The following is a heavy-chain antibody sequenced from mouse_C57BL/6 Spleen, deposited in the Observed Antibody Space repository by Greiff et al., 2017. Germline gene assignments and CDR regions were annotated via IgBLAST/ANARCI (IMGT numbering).Heavy chain of an antibody. D-gene: IGHD2-10*01. CDR2: ISSGGSYT. J-gene: IGHJ3*01. CDR3: ARQVPFLPWFAY. V-gene: IGHV5-6*02. CDR1: GFTFSSYG. Sequence: EVKLVESGGDLVKPGGSLKLSCAASGFTFSSYGMSWVRQTPDKRLEWVATISSGGSYTYYPDSVKGRFTISRDNAKNTLYLQMSSLKSEDTAMYYCARQVPFLPWFAYWGQGALVTVSA.